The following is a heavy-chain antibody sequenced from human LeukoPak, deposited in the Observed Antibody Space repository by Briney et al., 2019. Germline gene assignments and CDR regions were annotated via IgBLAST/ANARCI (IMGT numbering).Heavy chain of an antibody. D-gene: IGHD1-26*01. J-gene: IGHJ1*01. CDR1: GFTFSSYA. V-gene: IGHV3-72*01. Sequence: GGSLRLSCAASGFTFSSYAMSWVRQAPGKGLEWVGCSRNKANSYTTEYAASVKGRFTISRDDSKNSLYLQMNSLDSEDTAVYYCARPQVGATRYFQHWGQGTLVTVSS. CDR2: SRNKANSYTT. CDR3: ARPQVGATRYFQH.